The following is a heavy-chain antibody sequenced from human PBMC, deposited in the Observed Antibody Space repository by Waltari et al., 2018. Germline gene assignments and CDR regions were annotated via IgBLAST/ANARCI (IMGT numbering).Heavy chain of an antibody. D-gene: IGHD3-10*01. J-gene: IGHJ3*02. CDR1: GGSISSYY. Sequence: QVQLQESGPGLVKPSETLSLPCTVSGGSISSYYWSWIRQPPGKGLEWIGYIYYSGSTNYNPSLKSRVTISVDTSKNQFSLKLSSVTAADTAVYYCARGVGTAIAFDIWGQGTMVTVSS. V-gene: IGHV4-59*01. CDR3: ARGVGTAIAFDI. CDR2: IYYSGST.